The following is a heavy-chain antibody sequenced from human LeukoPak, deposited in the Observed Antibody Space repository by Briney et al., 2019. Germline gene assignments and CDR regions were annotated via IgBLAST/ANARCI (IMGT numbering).Heavy chain of an antibody. Sequence: ASVKVFCKASGYTFTGYYMHWVRQAPGQGLEWMGWINPNSGGTNYAQKFQGWVTMTRDTSISTAYMELSRLRSDDTAVYYCARESTGDGIQLSSVGFDYWGQGTLVTVSS. CDR2: INPNSGGT. J-gene: IGHJ4*02. D-gene: IGHD5-18*01. V-gene: IGHV1-2*04. CDR3: ARESTGDGIQLSSVGFDY. CDR1: GYTFTGYY.